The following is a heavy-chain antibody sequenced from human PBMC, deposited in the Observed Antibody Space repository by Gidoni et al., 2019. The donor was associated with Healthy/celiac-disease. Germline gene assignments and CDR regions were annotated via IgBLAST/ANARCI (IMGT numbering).Heavy chain of an antibody. V-gene: IGHV3-30*18. CDR1: GFTFSSYG. CDR3: AKAVGTSGAFDI. D-gene: IGHD1-1*01. Sequence: QVPLVGSGGGVVQPASSLRLSWAASGFTFSSYGMHWVRQAPGKGREWVAVISYDGSNKYYADSVKSRFTISRDNSKNTLYLQMNSLRAEDTAVYYCAKAVGTSGAFDIWGQGTMVTVSS. CDR2: ISYDGSNK. J-gene: IGHJ3*02.